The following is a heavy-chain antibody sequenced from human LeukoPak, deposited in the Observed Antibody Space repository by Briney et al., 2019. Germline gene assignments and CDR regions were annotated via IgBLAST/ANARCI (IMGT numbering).Heavy chain of an antibody. V-gene: IGHV6-1*01. D-gene: IGHD7-27*01. CDR1: GDSVSSNSAA. CDR2: TYYRSKWYN. CDR3: AREGGWGRGAFDI. Sequence: SQTLSLTCAISGDSVSSNSAAWNWLRQSPSRGLEWLGRTYYRSKWYNDYAVSVKSRITINPDTSKNQFSLQLNSVTPEDTAVYYCAREGGWGRGAFDIWGQGTMVTVSS. J-gene: IGHJ3*02.